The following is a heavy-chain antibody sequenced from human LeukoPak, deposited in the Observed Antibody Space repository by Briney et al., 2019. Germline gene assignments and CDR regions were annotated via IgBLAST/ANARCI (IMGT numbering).Heavy chain of an antibody. V-gene: IGHV3-74*01. J-gene: IGHJ4*02. CDR1: GFTFSSYW. CDR3: AKTTWPAYFDY. Sequence: GGSLRLSCAASGFTFSSYWMHWVRQAPGKGLVWVSRINSDGSSTSYADSVKGRCTISRDNAKNTLYLQMNSLRAEDTAVYYCAKTTWPAYFDYWGQGTLVTVSS. CDR2: INSDGSST. D-gene: IGHD4-17*01.